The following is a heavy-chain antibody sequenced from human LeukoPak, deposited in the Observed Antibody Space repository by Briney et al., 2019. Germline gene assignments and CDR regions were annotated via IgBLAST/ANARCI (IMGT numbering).Heavy chain of an antibody. CDR1: GGFFSGYY. CDR2: INHSGST. CDR3: ARQGFGELSPIDY. Sequence: SETLSLTCAVYGGFFSGYYWSWIRQPPGKGLECIGEINHSGSTNYNPSLKSRVTISVDTSKNQFSLKLSSVTAADTAVYYCARQGFGELSPIDYWGQGTLVTVSS. V-gene: IGHV4-34*01. J-gene: IGHJ4*02. D-gene: IGHD3-10*01.